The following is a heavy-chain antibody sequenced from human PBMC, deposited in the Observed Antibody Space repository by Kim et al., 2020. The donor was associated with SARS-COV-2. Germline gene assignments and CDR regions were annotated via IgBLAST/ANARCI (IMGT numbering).Heavy chain of an antibody. D-gene: IGHD3-10*01. CDR2: INGGNGNT. CDR1: GYTFDTYA. J-gene: IGHJ5*02. Sequence: VKVSCKASGYTFDTYALYWVRQAPGQRFEWMGWINGGNGNTRYSQNFQGRVTITRDTSATTAYMELSSLTSKDTAVYYCAREGSGSYNWLDPWGHGALVTVYS. V-gene: IGHV1-3*01. CDR3: AREGSGSYNWLDP.